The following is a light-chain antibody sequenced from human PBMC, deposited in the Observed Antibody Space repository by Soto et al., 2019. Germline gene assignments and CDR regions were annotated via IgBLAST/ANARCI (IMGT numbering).Light chain of an antibody. J-gene: IGLJ1*01. Sequence: QSALTQPASVSGSPGQSITVSCTGTSSDIGGYIFVSWYQQHPGKAPKLMIYDINNRPSGVSKRFSGSKSGNTASLTISGLQAEDEADYYCCSYAGSSTFVFGTGTKLTVL. CDR1: SSDIGGYIF. CDR3: CSYAGSSTFV. V-gene: IGLV2-23*02. CDR2: DIN.